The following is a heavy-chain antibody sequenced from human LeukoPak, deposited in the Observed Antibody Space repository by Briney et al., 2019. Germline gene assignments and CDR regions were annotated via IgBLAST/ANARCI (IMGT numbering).Heavy chain of an antibody. CDR3: ARDLDLMSRYYYYYMDV. Sequence: PSETLSLTCAVYGGSFSGYYWSWIRQVPGKGLEWLGEINQSGRTNYNPSLKSRVTISVDTSKNQFSLKLSSVTAADTAVYYCARDLDLMSRYYYYYMDVWGKGTTVTVSS. J-gene: IGHJ6*03. V-gene: IGHV4-34*01. D-gene: IGHD2-8*01. CDR1: GGSFSGYY. CDR2: INQSGRT.